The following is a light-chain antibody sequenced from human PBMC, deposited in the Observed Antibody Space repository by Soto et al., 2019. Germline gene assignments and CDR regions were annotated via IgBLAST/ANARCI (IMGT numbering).Light chain of an antibody. Sequence: QLVLTQSTTASAYLGASVKLTCTLNSGHSSYAIAWHQQQPERGPRYLMKLNSDGSHDKGDGIPDRFSGSSSGAERYLTISSLQSEDEADYYCQTWDTGIQVFGGGTKVTVL. J-gene: IGLJ2*01. V-gene: IGLV4-69*02. CDR3: QTWDTGIQV. CDR1: SGHSSYA. CDR2: LNSDGSH.